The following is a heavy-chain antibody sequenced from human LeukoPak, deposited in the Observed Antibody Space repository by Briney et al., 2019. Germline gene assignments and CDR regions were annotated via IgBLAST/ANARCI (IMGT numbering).Heavy chain of an antibody. V-gene: IGHV4-59*01. Sequence: SETLSLTCTVSGGSISSYYWSWIRQPPGKGLEWIGYIYYSGSTNYNPSLKSRVTISVDTSKNQFTLKLSSVTAADTAVYYCARDRVALDYWGQGTLVTVFS. J-gene: IGHJ4*02. D-gene: IGHD2-15*01. CDR2: IYYSGST. CDR1: GGSISSYY. CDR3: ARDRVALDY.